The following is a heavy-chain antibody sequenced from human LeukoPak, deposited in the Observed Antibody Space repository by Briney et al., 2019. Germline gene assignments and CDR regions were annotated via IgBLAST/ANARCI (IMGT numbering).Heavy chain of an antibody. V-gene: IGHV4-59*01. Sequence: SETLSLTCTVSGGSISSYYWSWIRQPPGKGLEWIGYIYYSGSNNYNPSLKSRVTISVDTSKNQFSLKLSSVTAADTAVYYCARSSMDLYCYFDLWGRGTLVTVSS. D-gene: IGHD2/OR15-2a*01. J-gene: IGHJ2*01. CDR2: IYYSGSN. CDR3: ARSSMDLYCYFDL. CDR1: GGSISSYY.